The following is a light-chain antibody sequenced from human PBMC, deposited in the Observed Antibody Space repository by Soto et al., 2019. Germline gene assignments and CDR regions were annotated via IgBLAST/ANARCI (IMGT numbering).Light chain of an antibody. CDR3: HQYGSSPPYT. CDR1: QSVSNNY. CDR2: GSS. Sequence: EIVLTQSPGTLSLSPGERATLSCRASQSVSNNYIAWYQQKPGQAPRLLIFGSSVRATGIPDRFSGSGSGTDFTLTISRLEPEDFAVYYCHQYGSSPPYTFGQGTNLEI. J-gene: IGKJ2*01. V-gene: IGKV3-20*01.